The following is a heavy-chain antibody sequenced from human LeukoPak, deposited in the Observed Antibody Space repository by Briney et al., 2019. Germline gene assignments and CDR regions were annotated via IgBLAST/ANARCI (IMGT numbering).Heavy chain of an antibody. CDR3: TRAVWGSSWYTADY. V-gene: IGHV3-49*03. J-gene: IGHJ4*02. Sequence: GGSLRLSCTASGFTFGDYAMSWFRQAPGKGLEWVGFIRSKAYGGTTEYAASVKGRFTISSDDSKSIAYLQMNSLKTEDTAVYYCTRAVWGSSWYTADYWGQGTLVTVSS. D-gene: IGHD6-13*01. CDR2: IRSKAYGGTT. CDR1: GFTFGDYA.